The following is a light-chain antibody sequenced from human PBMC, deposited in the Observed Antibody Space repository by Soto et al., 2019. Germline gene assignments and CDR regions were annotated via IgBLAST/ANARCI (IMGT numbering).Light chain of an antibody. CDR3: QQSYSTLCT. J-gene: IGKJ2*02. Sequence: DIQMTQSPSSLSASVGDRVTITCRASQSISSYLNWYQQKPGKAPKLLIYAASSLQSGVPSRFSGSGSGIDFTLTISSLQLEDFATYYCQQSYSTLCTFGQGTKLEIK. CDR2: AAS. V-gene: IGKV1-39*01. CDR1: QSISSY.